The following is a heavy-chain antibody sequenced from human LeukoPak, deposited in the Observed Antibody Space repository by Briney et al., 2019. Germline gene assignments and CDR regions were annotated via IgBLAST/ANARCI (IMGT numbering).Heavy chain of an antibody. CDR2: IIPMFGTA. CDR3: ARDRQEYSSSWYVAFDI. D-gene: IGHD6-13*01. V-gene: IGHV1-69*13. CDR1: GGTFSSYA. Sequence: SVKVSYKASGGTFSSYAISWVRQAPGQGLEWMGGIIPMFGTANYAQKFQGRVTITADESTSTAYMELSSLRSEDTAVYYCARDRQEYSSSWYVAFDIWGQGTMVTVSS. J-gene: IGHJ3*02.